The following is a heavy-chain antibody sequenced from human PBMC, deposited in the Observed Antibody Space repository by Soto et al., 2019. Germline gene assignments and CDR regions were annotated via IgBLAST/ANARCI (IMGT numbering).Heavy chain of an antibody. Sequence: GASVKVSCKASGYTFTSYAIHWVRQAPGQRLEWMGWINAGNGKTKYSQKFQDRVTITGDTSASTAYMELSSLRSEDTAVHYCARGRWTQTTADYYLDYWGQGTLVTVSS. CDR3: ARGRWTQTTADYYLDY. CDR2: INAGNGKT. CDR1: GYTFTSYA. J-gene: IGHJ4*02. V-gene: IGHV1-3*01. D-gene: IGHD1-1*01.